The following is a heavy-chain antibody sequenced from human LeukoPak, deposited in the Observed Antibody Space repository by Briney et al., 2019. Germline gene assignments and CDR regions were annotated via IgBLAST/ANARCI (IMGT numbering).Heavy chain of an antibody. V-gene: IGHV4-59*01. CDR3: ARHGGSYTFDF. Sequence: SETLSLTCTVSGDSMSSYYWSWSRQPPGKGLELIGYMYDSGSTNYNPSLKSRVTISVDTSKNQFSLRLSSVTAADTAVYYCARHGGSYTFDFWGQGVLVTVSS. D-gene: IGHD1-26*01. CDR1: GDSMSSYY. CDR2: MYDSGST. J-gene: IGHJ4*02.